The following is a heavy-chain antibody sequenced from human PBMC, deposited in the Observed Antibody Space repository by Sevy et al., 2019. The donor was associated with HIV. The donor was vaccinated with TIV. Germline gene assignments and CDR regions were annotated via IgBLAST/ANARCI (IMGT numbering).Heavy chain of an antibody. J-gene: IGHJ4*02. CDR1: GFTFSSHA. Sequence: GGSLRLSCAASGFTFSSHAMHWVRQAPGKGLEWVALISYDGVIKYYAESVKGRFTISRDNSKNTLYLQMNSLRADDTAVYYCAREAGYSIGWSPGNYWGQGTLVTVSS. CDR3: AREAGYSIGWSPGNY. V-gene: IGHV3-30*14. D-gene: IGHD6-19*01. CDR2: ISYDGVIK.